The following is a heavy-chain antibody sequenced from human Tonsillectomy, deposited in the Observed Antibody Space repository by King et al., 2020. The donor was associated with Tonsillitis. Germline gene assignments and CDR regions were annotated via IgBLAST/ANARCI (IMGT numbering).Heavy chain of an antibody. J-gene: IGHJ3*02. CDR2: IYTSGST. V-gene: IGHV4-61*02. D-gene: IGHD3-3*01. CDR1: GGSISSGSYY. CDR3: AGETTWYYDFWSGYLGYDAFDI. Sequence: PLQESGPGLVKPSQTLSLTCTVSGGSISSGSYYWSWIRQPAGKGLEWIGRIYTSGSTNYNPSLKSRVTMSVDTSKNQFSLKLSPVTAADTAVYYCAGETTWYYDFWSGYLGYDAFDIWGQGTMVTVSS.